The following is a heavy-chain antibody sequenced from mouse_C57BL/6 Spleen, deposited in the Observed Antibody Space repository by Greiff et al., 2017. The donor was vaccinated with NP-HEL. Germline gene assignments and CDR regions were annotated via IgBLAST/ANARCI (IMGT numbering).Heavy chain of an antibody. J-gene: IGHJ1*03. CDR1: GYTFTNYW. CDR3: AREGEGGYFDV. CDR2: IYPGGGYT. V-gene: IGHV1-63*01. Sequence: QVQLKQSGAELVRPGTSVKMSCKASGYTFTNYWIGWAKQRPGHGLEWIGDIYPGGGYTNYNEKFKGKATLTADKSSSTAYMQFSSLTSEDSAIYYWAREGEGGYFDVWGTGTTVTVSS.